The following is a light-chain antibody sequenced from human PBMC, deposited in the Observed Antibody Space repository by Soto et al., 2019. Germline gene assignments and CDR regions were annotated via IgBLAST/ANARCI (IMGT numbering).Light chain of an antibody. Sequence: EIVLTQSPGTLSLSPGETATLSCRASQTVNSDYLAWFQQRPGQAPRLLIFATSRRATDIPDRFSGSGSGTDFTLAIRRLEPEDFAVYYCHQFGYSPRTFSQGTKV. J-gene: IGKJ1*01. CDR2: ATS. V-gene: IGKV3-20*01. CDR1: QTVNSDY. CDR3: HQFGYSPRT.